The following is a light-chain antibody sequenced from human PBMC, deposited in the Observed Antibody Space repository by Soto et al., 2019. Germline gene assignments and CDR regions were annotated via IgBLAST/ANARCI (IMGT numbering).Light chain of an antibody. CDR2: TTS. V-gene: IGKV1D-12*01. CDR1: QGINNW. J-gene: IGKJ4*01. CDR3: QPANSFPLT. Sequence: DVQMTQPPSSVSASVGDRVTITCRASQGINNWLAWYQQKPGQAPKLLIYTTSSLQSGVPSRFSGSGSGTDVTLTSSSLQPEDSATYYCQPANSFPLTFGGGTKVEIK.